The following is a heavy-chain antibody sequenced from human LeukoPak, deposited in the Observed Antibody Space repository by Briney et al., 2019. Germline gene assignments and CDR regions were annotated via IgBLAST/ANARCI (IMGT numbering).Heavy chain of an antibody. CDR3: ARAGAYNALNA. Sequence: SGGSLRLSCATSGFTFSSGTMCWVRQAPGEGLEWVSSINSGGSYIYYADSVKGRFTISRDNTKNSLYLQMNSLRAEDTAVYYCARAGAYNALNAWGQGTLVTVSS. V-gene: IGHV3-21*01. J-gene: IGHJ5*02. CDR1: GFTFSSGT. D-gene: IGHD5-24*01. CDR2: INSGGSYI.